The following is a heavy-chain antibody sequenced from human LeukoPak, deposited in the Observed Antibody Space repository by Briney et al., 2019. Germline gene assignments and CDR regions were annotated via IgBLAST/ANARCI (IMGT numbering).Heavy chain of an antibody. CDR1: GFTLENYA. V-gene: IGHV3-23*01. Sequence: GSLRLSCGASGFTLENYAINWVRQAPGKGLEWVSAISNSEVSSITESGDGTYHADSVKGRFTISRDNAKNSLYLQMNSLRAEDTALYYCAKDTCGGDCYSDYWGQGTLVTVSS. CDR3: AKDTCGGDCYSDY. CDR2: ISNSEVSSITESGDGT. D-gene: IGHD2-21*02. J-gene: IGHJ4*02.